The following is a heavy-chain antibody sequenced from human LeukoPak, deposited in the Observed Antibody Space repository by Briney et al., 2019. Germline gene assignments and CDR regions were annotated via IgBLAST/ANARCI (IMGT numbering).Heavy chain of an antibody. CDR2: ISRNSGSV. D-gene: IGHD4-17*01. CDR3: ARVVDHDYGDYYLDY. Sequence: GGSLRLSCAASGFTFDDYAMHWVRQAPGKGLEWVSGISRNSGSVGYADSVKGRFTISRDNSKNTLYLQMNSLRAEDTAVYYCARVVDHDYGDYYLDYWGQGTLVAVSS. CDR1: GFTFDDYA. J-gene: IGHJ4*02. V-gene: IGHV3-9*01.